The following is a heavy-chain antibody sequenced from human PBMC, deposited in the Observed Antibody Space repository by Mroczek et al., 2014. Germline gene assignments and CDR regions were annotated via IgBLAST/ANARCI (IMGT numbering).Heavy chain of an antibody. V-gene: IGHV4-30-4*01. Sequence: KESGPGLVKPSQTLSLTCTVSGGSISSGDYYWSWIRQPPGKGLEWIGYIYYSGSTYYNPSLKSRVTISVDTSKNQFSLKLSSVTAADTAVYYCARVEIAAAAAVDYWGQGTLVTVSS. J-gene: IGHJ4*02. CDR1: GGSISSGDYY. CDR2: IYYSGST. D-gene: IGHD6-13*01. CDR3: ARVEIAAAAAVDY.